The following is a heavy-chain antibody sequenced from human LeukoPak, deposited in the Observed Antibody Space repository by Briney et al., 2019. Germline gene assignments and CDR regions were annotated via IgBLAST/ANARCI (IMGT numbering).Heavy chain of an antibody. CDR3: ARDYYCSSTSCPYYYYYGMDV. V-gene: IGHV1-46*01. CDR1: GYTFTSYY. D-gene: IGHD2-2*01. J-gene: IGHJ6*02. CDR2: INPSGGST. Sequence: ASVKVSCKASGYTFTSYYIHWVRQAPGQGLEWMGIINPSGGSTSYAQKFQGRVTMTRDTSTSTVYMELSSLRSEDTAVYYCARDYYCSSTSCPYYYYYGMDVWGQGTTVTVSS.